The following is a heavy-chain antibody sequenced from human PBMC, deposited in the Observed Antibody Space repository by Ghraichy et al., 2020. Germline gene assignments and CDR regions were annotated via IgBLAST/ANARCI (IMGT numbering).Heavy chain of an antibody. CDR3: AKEGVSVVVPAATDY. J-gene: IGHJ4*02. V-gene: IGHV3-23*01. CDR1: GFTFSSYA. D-gene: IGHD2-2*01. Sequence: GESLRLSCAASGFTFSSYAMSWVRQAPGKGLEWVSAISGSGGSTYYADSVKGRFTISRDNSKNTLYLQMNSLRAEDTAVYYCAKEGVSVVVPAATDYWGQGTLVTVSS. CDR2: ISGSGGST.